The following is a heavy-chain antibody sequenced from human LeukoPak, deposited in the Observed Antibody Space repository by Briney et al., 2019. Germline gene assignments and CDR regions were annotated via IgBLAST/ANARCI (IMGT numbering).Heavy chain of an antibody. CDR3: ATGGHIAVAGLKDYYFDY. D-gene: IGHD6-19*01. CDR1: AYTLTELS. J-gene: IGHJ4*02. V-gene: IGHV1-24*01. Sequence: ASVKVSCKVSAYTLTELSMHWVRQAPGKGLEWMGGFDPEDGETIYAQKFQGRVTMTEDTSTDTAYMELSSLRSEDTAVYYCATGGHIAVAGLKDYYFDYWGQGTLVTVSS. CDR2: FDPEDGET.